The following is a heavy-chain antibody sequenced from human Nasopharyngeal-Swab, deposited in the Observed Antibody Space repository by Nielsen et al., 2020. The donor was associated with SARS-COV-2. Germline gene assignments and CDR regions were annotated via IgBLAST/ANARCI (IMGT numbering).Heavy chain of an antibody. V-gene: IGHV3-21*01. CDR2: ISSSSYI. D-gene: IGHD1-1*01. CDR3: ARSPMTSYNNYYYYYGMDV. Sequence: GESLKISCAASGFTFSSYSMNWVRQAPGKGLEWVSSISSSSYIYYADSVKGRFTISRDNAKNSLYLQMNSLRAEDTAVYYCARSPMTSYNNYYYYYGMDVWGQGTTVTVSS. CDR1: GFTFSSYS. J-gene: IGHJ6*02.